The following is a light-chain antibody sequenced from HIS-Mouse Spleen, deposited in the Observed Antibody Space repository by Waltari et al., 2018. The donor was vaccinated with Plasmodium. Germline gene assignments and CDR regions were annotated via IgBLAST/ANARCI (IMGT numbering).Light chain of an antibody. Sequence: SYELTQPPSVSVSPGQTASITCSGDKLGAKYACWYQQKPGQSPVLVIYQESKRPSGIPERFSGSNPGNTATLTISGTQAMDEADYYCQAWDSSTVVFGGGTKLTVL. CDR1: KLGAKY. CDR3: QAWDSSTVV. CDR2: QES. J-gene: IGLJ2*01. V-gene: IGLV3-1*01.